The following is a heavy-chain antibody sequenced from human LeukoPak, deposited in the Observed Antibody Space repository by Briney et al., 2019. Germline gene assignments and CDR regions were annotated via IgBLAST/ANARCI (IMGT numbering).Heavy chain of an antibody. Sequence: PGGSLRLSCAASGFTFSSYGMSWVRQAPGKGLEWVSAISGSGGSTYYADSVKGRFTISRDNSKNTLYLQMNSLRAEDTAVYYCARVTSRSGYYFDYWGQGTLVTVSS. J-gene: IGHJ4*02. CDR1: GFTFSSYG. CDR3: ARVTSRSGYYFDY. CDR2: ISGSGGST. D-gene: IGHD1-14*01. V-gene: IGHV3-23*01.